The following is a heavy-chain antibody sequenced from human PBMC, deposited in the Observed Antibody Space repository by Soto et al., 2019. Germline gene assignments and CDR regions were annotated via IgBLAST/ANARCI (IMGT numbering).Heavy chain of an antibody. CDR2: ISGYNGDI. D-gene: IGHD1-26*01. CDR1: GYTFNRHG. J-gene: IGHJ4*02. Sequence: QVHLVQSGGEVKKPGASVKVSCKASGYTFNRHGITWVRQAPGQGLEWMGWISGYNGDINYEQKFQGRVTVSSDTLTSTVYLELKSLRFDDTAVYYCASVRIVGAREIDFWGQGTLVTVS. CDR3: ASVRIVGAREIDF. V-gene: IGHV1-18*04.